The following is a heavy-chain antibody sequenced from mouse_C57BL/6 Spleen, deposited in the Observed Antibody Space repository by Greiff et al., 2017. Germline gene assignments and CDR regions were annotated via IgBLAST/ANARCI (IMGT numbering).Heavy chain of an antibody. CDR1: GFTFSSYA. CDR3: TRHGSSPDYWYFDV. V-gene: IGHV5-9-1*02. D-gene: IGHD1-1*01. CDR2: ISSGGDYI. Sequence: EVKVVESGEGLVKPGGSLKLSCAASGFTFSSYAMSWVRQTPEKRLEWVAYISSGGDYIYYADTVKGRFTISRDNARNTLYLQMSSLKSEDTAMYYCTRHGSSPDYWYFDVWGTGTTVTVSS. J-gene: IGHJ1*03.